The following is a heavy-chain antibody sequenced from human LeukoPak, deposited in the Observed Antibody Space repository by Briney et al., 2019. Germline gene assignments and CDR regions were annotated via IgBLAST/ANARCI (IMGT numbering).Heavy chain of an antibody. CDR1: GFTFSSYG. Sequence: PWGSLRLSCAASGFTFSSYGMHWVRQAPGKGLEWVAVIWYDGSNKYYADSVKGRFTISRDNSKNTLYLQMNSLRAEDTAVYYCAKVEYSSSWYFDYWGQGTLVTVSS. J-gene: IGHJ4*02. CDR2: IWYDGSNK. V-gene: IGHV3-30*02. CDR3: AKVEYSSSWYFDY. D-gene: IGHD6-13*01.